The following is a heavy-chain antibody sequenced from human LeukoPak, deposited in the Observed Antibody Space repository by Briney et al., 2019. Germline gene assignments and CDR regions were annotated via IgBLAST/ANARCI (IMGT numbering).Heavy chain of an antibody. CDR3: ASLRYCSGGSCFPKYFQH. Sequence: PSETLSLTCTVSGGSISSYYLSWIRQPPGKGLEWIGYVYYSGSTNYNPSLKSRVTMSVATSKNQFSLKLSSVTAADTAVYYCASLRYCSGGSCFPKYFQHWGQGTLVTVSS. CDR2: VYYSGST. J-gene: IGHJ1*01. D-gene: IGHD2-15*01. V-gene: IGHV4-59*08. CDR1: GGSISSYY.